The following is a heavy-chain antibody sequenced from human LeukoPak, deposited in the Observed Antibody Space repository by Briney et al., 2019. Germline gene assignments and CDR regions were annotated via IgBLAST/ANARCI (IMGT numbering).Heavy chain of an antibody. CDR3: TTYGAELALFDY. Sequence: GGSLRLSCAASGFTFSSYGMHWVRQAPGKGLEWVAFIRYDGSNKYYADSVKGRFTISRDNSKNTLYLQMNSLKTEDTAVYYCTTYGAELALFDYWGQGTLVTVSS. V-gene: IGHV3-30*02. CDR2: IRYDGSNK. J-gene: IGHJ4*02. D-gene: IGHD6-6*01. CDR1: GFTFSSYG.